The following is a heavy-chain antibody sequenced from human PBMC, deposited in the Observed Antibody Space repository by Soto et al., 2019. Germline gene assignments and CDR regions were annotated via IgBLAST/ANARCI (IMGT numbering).Heavy chain of an antibody. CDR1: GYTFTSYG. Sequence: QVQLVQSGAEVKKPGASVKVSCKASGYTFTSYGISWVRQAPGQGLEWMGWISAYNGNTNYAQKLQGRVTMTTDTSTSTAYMELRSLRSDDTAVYYCARDPVQLSSSVVGQFDYWGQGTLVTVSS. J-gene: IGHJ4*02. V-gene: IGHV1-18*01. CDR2: ISAYNGNT. D-gene: IGHD6-13*01. CDR3: ARDPVQLSSSVVGQFDY.